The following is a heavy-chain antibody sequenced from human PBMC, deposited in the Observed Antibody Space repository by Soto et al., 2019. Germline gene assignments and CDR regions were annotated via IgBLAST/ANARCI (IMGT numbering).Heavy chain of an antibody. V-gene: IGHV3-53*01. CDR2: IYGGGNT. CDR1: GFAVSSKY. Sequence: EVQLVESGGGLIQPGGSLRLSCAASGFAVSSKYMTWVRQAPGKGLEWVSVIYGGGNTYYADSVKGRFTISRDTSKNTLYLQMNSLRAEDTAVYSCVQTTGWPGFDFWGQGTLVTVSS. CDR3: VQTTGWPGFDF. D-gene: IGHD6-19*01. J-gene: IGHJ4*02.